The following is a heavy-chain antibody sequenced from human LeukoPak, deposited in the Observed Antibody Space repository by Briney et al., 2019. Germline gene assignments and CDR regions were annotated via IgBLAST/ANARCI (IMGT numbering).Heavy chain of an antibody. CDR2: INPNNGGT. V-gene: IGHV1-2*02. Sequence: ASVKVSCKASGYIFTGYYFHWVRQAPGQGLEWMGWINPNNGGTNYAQKFQGRVTMTRDTSITTTYMGLSRLISDDTAIYYCARELNYFDFWGQGTLLTVSS. J-gene: IGHJ4*02. CDR3: ARELNYFDF. CDR1: GYIFTGYY.